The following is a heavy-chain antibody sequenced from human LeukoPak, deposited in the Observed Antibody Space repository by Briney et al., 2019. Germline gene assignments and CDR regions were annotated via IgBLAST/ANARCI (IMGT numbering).Heavy chain of an antibody. CDR2: IYSGGST. CDR1: GFTVNSNY. CDR3: ARDSIMITFGGVIS. Sequence: GGSLRLSCAASGFTVNSNYMSWVRQAPGRGLEWVSVIYSGGSTYYADSVKGRFTISRDNSKNTLYLQMNSLRAEDTAVYYCARDSIMITFGGVISWGPRTLVTVSS. J-gene: IGHJ4*02. D-gene: IGHD3-16*02. V-gene: IGHV3-66*02.